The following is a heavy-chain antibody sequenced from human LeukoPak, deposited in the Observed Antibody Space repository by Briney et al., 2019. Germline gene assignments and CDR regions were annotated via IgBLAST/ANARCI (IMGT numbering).Heavy chain of an antibody. CDR3: ARRGDYVWGSYRYTPAYYFDY. Sequence: SETLSLTCTVSSYSINSGYYWSWIRQPPGKGLEWIGEINHSGSTNYNPSLKSRVTISVDTSKNQFSLKLSSVTAADTAVYYCARRGDYVWGSYRYTPAYYFDYWGQGTLVTVSS. CDR2: INHSGST. V-gene: IGHV4-34*01. J-gene: IGHJ4*02. D-gene: IGHD3-16*02. CDR1: SYSINSGYY.